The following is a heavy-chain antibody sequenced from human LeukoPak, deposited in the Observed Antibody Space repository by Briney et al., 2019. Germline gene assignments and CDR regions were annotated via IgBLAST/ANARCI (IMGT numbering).Heavy chain of an antibody. V-gene: IGHV1-24*01. Sequence: ASVKVSCKVSGYTLTELSMHWVRQAPGKGLEWMGGFDPEDGETIYAQKFQGRVTMTEDTSTDTAYMELSSLRSEDTAVYYCGRGRGNGRPENYFDYWGQGTLVTVSS. CDR3: GRGRGNGRPENYFDY. J-gene: IGHJ4*02. D-gene: IGHD2-8*01. CDR2: FDPEDGET. CDR1: GYTLTELS.